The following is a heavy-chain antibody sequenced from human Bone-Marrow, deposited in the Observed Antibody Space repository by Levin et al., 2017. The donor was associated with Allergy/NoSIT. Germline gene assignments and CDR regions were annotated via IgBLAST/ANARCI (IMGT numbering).Heavy chain of an antibody. J-gene: IGHJ4*02. V-gene: IGHV3-30-3*01. CDR1: GFTFSSYA. D-gene: IGHD6-19*01. CDR2: ISYDGSNK. Sequence: GESLKISCAASGFTFSSYAMHWVRQAPGKGLEWVAVISYDGSNKYYADSVKGRFTISRDNSKNTLYLQMNSLRAEDTAVYYCARDQYSSYSSGNFDYWGQGTLVTVSS. CDR3: ARDQYSSYSSGNFDY.